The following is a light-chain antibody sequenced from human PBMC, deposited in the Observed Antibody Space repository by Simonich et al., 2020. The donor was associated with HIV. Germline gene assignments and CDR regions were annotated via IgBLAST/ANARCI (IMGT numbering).Light chain of an antibody. J-gene: IGKJ2*01. CDR1: QRISSY. CDR2: SAS. CDR3: QQYYSYPQT. Sequence: AIRMTQSPSSLSASTGDRVTITWRANQRISSYLAWYQQKPGKAPKLLSYSASTLQSGVPSRFSGSGSGTDFTLTISCLQSEDFATYYCQQYYSYPQTFGQGTKLEIK. V-gene: IGKV1-8*01.